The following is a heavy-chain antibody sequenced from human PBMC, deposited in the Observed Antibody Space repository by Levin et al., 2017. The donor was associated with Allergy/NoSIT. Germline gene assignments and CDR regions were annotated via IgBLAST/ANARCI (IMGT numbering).Heavy chain of an antibody. CDR3: ARGRYVVRGGVFNWFDP. CDR2: INPNSGGT. Sequence: GASVKVSCKASGYTFTGYYMHWVRQAPGQGLEWMGWINPNSGGTNYAQKFQGRVTMTRDTSISTAYMELSRLRSDDTAVYYCARGRYVVRGGVFNWFDPWGQGTLVTVSS. CDR1: GYTFTGYY. J-gene: IGHJ5*02. D-gene: IGHD3-10*01. V-gene: IGHV1-2*02.